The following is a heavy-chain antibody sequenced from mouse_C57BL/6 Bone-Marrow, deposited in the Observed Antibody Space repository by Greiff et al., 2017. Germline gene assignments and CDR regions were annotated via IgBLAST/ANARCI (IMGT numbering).Heavy chain of an antibody. Sequence: VQLQQPGAELVMPGASVKLSCKASGYTFTSYWMHWVKQRPGQGLEWIGEIDPSDSYTNYNQKFKGKSTLTVDKSSSTAYMQLSSLTSEDSAVYYCARYEYDDAIDYWGQGTSVTVSA. D-gene: IGHD2-14*01. V-gene: IGHV1-69*01. CDR2: IDPSDSYT. CDR3: ARYEYDDAIDY. J-gene: IGHJ4*01. CDR1: GYTFTSYW.